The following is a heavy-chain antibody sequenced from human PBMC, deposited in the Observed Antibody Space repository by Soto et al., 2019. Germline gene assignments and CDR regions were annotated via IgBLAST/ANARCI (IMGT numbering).Heavy chain of an antibody. Sequence: SETLSLTCAVYGGSFSGYYWSWIRQPPGKGLEWIGEINHSGSTNYNPSLKSRVTISVDTSKNQFSLKLSSVTAADTAVYYCALIFASGSAPHDYDYWGQGTLVTVSS. CDR3: ALIFASGSAPHDYDY. CDR1: GGSFSGYY. V-gene: IGHV4-34*01. J-gene: IGHJ4*02. CDR2: INHSGST. D-gene: IGHD3-10*01.